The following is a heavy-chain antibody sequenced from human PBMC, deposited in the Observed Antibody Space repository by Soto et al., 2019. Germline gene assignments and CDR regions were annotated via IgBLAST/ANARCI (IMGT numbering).Heavy chain of an antibody. V-gene: IGHV3-53*05. Sequence: GGSLRLSCAVSGFIVSRNYMNWVRQAPGKGLEWVSIIYNEDRTYYTDSVKGRFTISRDSSRNTVYLQMNSLKSEDTAIYDCARAPFPADSGPICGDWGQGTLVTVSS. D-gene: IGHD2-2*01. J-gene: IGHJ1*01. CDR2: IYNEDRT. CDR1: GFIVSRNY. CDR3: ARAPFPADSGPICGD.